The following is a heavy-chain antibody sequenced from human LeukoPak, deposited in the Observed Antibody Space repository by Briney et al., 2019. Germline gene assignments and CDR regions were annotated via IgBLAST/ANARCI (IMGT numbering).Heavy chain of an antibody. Sequence: TGGSLRLSCAASEFAFSRYSMNWVRQAPGKGLEWVSSISSSSSYIYYADSVKGRFTISRDNAKNSLYLQMNSLRAEDTAVYYCASPLYSSSSVWGQGTLVTVSS. CDR1: EFAFSRYS. CDR3: ASPLYSSSSV. D-gene: IGHD6-6*01. CDR2: ISSSSSYI. J-gene: IGHJ4*02. V-gene: IGHV3-21*01.